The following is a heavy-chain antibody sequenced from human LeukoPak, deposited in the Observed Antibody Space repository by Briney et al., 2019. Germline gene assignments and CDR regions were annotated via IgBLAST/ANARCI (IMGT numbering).Heavy chain of an antibody. D-gene: IGHD5-12*01. CDR1: GFTFDDYG. CDR3: ARAYSGYENYYYYYYMDV. CDR2: INWNGGNT. Sequence: GGSLRLSCAASGFTFDDYGMSWVRQAPGKGLEWVSGINWNGGNTGYADSVKGRFTISRDNAKNSLYLQMNSLRAEDTVLYYCARAYSGYENYYYYYYMDVWGKGTTVTVSS. V-gene: IGHV3-20*04. J-gene: IGHJ6*03.